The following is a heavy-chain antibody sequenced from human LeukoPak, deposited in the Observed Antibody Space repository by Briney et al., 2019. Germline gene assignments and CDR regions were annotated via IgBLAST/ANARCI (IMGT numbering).Heavy chain of an antibody. CDR3: ARHLYDSSGYYYYYYYGMDV. Sequence: SETLSLTCTVSGGSISSSSYYWGWIRQPPGKGLEWIGSIYYSGSTYYNPSLKSRVTISVDTSKNQFSLKLSSVTAADTAVYYCARHLYDSSGYYYYYYYGMDVWGQGTTVTVSS. CDR2: IYYSGST. CDR1: GGSISSSSYY. J-gene: IGHJ6*02. D-gene: IGHD3-22*01. V-gene: IGHV4-39*01.